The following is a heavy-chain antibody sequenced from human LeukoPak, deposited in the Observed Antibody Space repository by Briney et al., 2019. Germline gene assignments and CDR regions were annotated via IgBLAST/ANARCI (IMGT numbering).Heavy chain of an antibody. D-gene: IGHD6-13*01. CDR2: IYTSGST. V-gene: IGHV4-61*02. CDR3: AREFSSWYTFDY. Sequence: SQTLSLTCTVSGGSISSGSYYWSWIRQPAGKGLEWIGRIYTSGSTNYNPSLKSRVTISVDTSKNQFSLKLSSVTAADTAVYYCAREFSSWYTFDYWGQGTLVTDSS. J-gene: IGHJ4*02. CDR1: GGSISSGSYY.